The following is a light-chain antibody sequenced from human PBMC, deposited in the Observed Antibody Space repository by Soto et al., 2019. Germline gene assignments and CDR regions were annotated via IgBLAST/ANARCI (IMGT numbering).Light chain of an antibody. CDR1: QTVRNNY. J-gene: IGKJ1*01. CDR2: GAS. CDR3: QQYGRSPKT. V-gene: IGKV3-20*01. Sequence: ERVITQSPGTLSLSPGERATLSCRASQTVRNNYLAWYQQKPGQAPRLLIYGASSRATGIPDRFSGSGSGTDFTLTISRLEPEDFAVYYCQQYGRSPKTFGQGTKVDIK.